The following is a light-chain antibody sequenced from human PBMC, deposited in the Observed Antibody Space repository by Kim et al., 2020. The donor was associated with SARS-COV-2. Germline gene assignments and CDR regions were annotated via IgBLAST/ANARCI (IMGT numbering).Light chain of an antibody. CDR2: DVS. V-gene: IGLV2-14*03. CDR1: SSDVGGYKY. Sequence: GQSITLSCSGTSSDVGGYKYVPWYQQHPGNAPKFTIYDVSKRPSGVSNRFSGSKSGNTASLTISGLQAEDEADYYCSSYTSSATWVFGGGTQLTVL. J-gene: IGLJ3*02. CDR3: SSYTSSATWV.